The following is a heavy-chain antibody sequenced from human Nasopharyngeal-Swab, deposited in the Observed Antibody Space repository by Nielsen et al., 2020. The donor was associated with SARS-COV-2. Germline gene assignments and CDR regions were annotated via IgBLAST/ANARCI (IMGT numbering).Heavy chain of an antibody. CDR2: INHGGST. J-gene: IGHJ6*03. D-gene: IGHD2-21*01. CDR3: ARGDKRKAPRDYSYYYYMDV. Sequence: WIRQPPGKGLEWIAEINHGGSTNYNPSLKSRVTISVDTSKNQFSLKLSSVTAADTAVYYCARGDKRKAPRDYSYYYYMDVWGKGTTVTVS. V-gene: IGHV4-34*01.